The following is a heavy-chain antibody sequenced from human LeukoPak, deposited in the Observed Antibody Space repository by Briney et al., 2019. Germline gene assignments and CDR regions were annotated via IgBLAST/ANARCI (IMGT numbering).Heavy chain of an antibody. CDR1: GGSISSGGYY. V-gene: IGHV4-61*08. CDR2: IYYSGST. D-gene: IGHD6-6*01. CDR3: ARGIGGSSGHWSDP. Sequence: SETLSLTCTVSGGSISSGGYYWSWIRQPPGKGLEWIGYIYYSGSTNYNPSLKSRVTISVDTSKNQFSLKLSSVTAADTAVYYCARGIGGSSGHWSDPWGQGTLVTVSS. J-gene: IGHJ5*02.